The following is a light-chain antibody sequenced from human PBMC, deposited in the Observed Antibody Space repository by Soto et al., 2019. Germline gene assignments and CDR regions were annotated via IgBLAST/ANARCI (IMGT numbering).Light chain of an antibody. CDR2: DVS. CDR3: QQRSGWPYT. V-gene: IGKV3-11*01. Sequence: EIVLTQSPATLSLSPGERATLSCRASQSLSSTYLAWYQQRPGQAPRLLIYDVSNRATGIPARFSGSGSGTDFTLTISSLEPEDFAVYYCQQRSGWPYTFGQGTKVEIK. J-gene: IGKJ2*01. CDR1: QSLSSTY.